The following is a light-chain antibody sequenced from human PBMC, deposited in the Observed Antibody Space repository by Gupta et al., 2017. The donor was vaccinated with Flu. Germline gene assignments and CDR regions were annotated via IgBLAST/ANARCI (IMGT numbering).Light chain of an antibody. CDR3: QHDVRWPLT. Sequence: EIVMTQSPATLSLSPGERATLSCSASQSVSSNLARYRQKPGQAPKLLIFGASTRATGIPSRVSGSGSGTEFTLTISSLQSEDSAVYYCQHDVRWPLTFGQGTKVEIK. CDR2: GAS. J-gene: IGKJ1*01. V-gene: IGKV3-15*01. CDR1: QSVSSN.